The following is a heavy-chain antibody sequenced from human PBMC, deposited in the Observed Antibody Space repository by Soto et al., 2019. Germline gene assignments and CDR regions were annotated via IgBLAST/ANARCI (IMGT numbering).Heavy chain of an antibody. CDR3: AREPDSSGWYNWFDP. J-gene: IGHJ5*02. V-gene: IGHV3-48*01. CDR1: GFTFSSYS. Sequence: EVQLVESGGGLVQPGGSLRLSCAASGFTFSSYSMNWVRQAPGKGLEWVSYISSSGSTIYYADSVKGRFTISRDKAKNSLYLQMNSLRAEDTAVYYCAREPDSSGWYNWFDPWGEGTLVTVSS. CDR2: ISSSGSTI. D-gene: IGHD6-19*01.